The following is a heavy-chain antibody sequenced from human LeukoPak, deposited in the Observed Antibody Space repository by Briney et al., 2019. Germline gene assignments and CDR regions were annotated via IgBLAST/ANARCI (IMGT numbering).Heavy chain of an antibody. V-gene: IGHV3-66*01. Sequence: GGSLRLSCAASGFTVSSNYMSWVRQAPGKGLEWVSVIYSGGSTYYADSVKGRFTISRDNSKNTLYLQMNSLRAEDTAVYYCARDQWLAHYYYMDVWGKGTTVTVSS. J-gene: IGHJ6*03. CDR1: GFTVSSNY. CDR2: IYSGGST. CDR3: ARDQWLAHYYYMDV. D-gene: IGHD6-19*01.